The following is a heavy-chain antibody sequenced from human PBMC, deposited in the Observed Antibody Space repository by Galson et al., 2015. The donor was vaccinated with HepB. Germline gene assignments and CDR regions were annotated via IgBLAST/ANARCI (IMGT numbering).Heavy chain of an antibody. Sequence: QSGAEVKKPGTSVKVSCKASGYTFTSYYMHWVRQAPGQGLEWMGIINPSGGSTSYAQKFQGRVTMTRDTSTSTVYMELSSLRSEDTAVYYCARDSSPSSSWYWFDYWGQGTLVTVSS. D-gene: IGHD6-13*01. CDR2: INPSGGST. J-gene: IGHJ4*02. CDR3: ARDSSPSSSWYWFDY. CDR1: GYTFTSYY. V-gene: IGHV1-46*03.